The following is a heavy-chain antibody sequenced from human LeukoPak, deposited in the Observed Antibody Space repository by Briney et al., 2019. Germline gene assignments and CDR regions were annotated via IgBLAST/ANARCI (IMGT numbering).Heavy chain of an antibody. CDR2: INHSGST. Sequence: SSETLSLTCAVYGGSFSGYYWSWIRQPPGKGLEWIGEINHSGSTNYNPSLKSRVTISVDTSKNQFSLKLSSVTAADTAVYYCARAAAGYSKRFDPWGQGTLVTVSS. CDR3: ARAAAGYSKRFDP. J-gene: IGHJ5*02. CDR1: GGSFSGYY. V-gene: IGHV4-34*01. D-gene: IGHD6-13*01.